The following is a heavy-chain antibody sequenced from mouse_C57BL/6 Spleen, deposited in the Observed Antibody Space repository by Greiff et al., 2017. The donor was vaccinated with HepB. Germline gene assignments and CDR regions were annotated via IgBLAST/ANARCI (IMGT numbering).Heavy chain of an antibody. CDR3: ARSGFITTVVGDY. CDR1: GYTFTSYW. D-gene: IGHD1-1*01. Sequence: VQLQQSGAELVKPGASVKMSCKASGYTFTSYWITWVKQRPGQGLEWIGDIYPGSGSTNYNEKFKSKATLTVDTSSSTAYMQLSSLTSEDSAVYYCARSGFITTVVGDYWGQGTTLTVSS. CDR2: IYPGSGST. J-gene: IGHJ2*01. V-gene: IGHV1-55*01.